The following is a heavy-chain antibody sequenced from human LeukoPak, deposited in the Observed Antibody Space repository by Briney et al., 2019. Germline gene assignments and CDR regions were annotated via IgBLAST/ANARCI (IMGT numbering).Heavy chain of an antibody. Sequence: GGSLRLSCAASGFTFSSYAMHWVRQAPGKGLEWVAVISYDGSNKYYADSVKGRFTISRDNSKNTLYLQMNSLRAEDTAVYYCARDRLQFNDAFDIWGQGTMVTVSS. D-gene: IGHD5-24*01. J-gene: IGHJ3*02. V-gene: IGHV3-30*04. CDR2: ISYDGSNK. CDR1: GFTFSSYA. CDR3: ARDRLQFNDAFDI.